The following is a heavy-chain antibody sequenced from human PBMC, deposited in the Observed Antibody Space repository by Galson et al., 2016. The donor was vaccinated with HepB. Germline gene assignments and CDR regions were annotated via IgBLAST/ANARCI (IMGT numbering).Heavy chain of an antibody. CDR1: GFSLSNTEMG. D-gene: IGHD3-3*02. CDR2: SFSNYEK. J-gene: IGHJ4*02. CDR3: ARLLAGATYFDY. Sequence: PALVKPTQTLALTCTVSGFSLSNTEMGVSWIRQAPGKALEWLAHSFSNYEKSYSTSLMSRLTISKDTSKSQVVLTMTNMDPVDTATYYCARLLAGATYFDYWGQGFLVSVSS. V-gene: IGHV2-26*01.